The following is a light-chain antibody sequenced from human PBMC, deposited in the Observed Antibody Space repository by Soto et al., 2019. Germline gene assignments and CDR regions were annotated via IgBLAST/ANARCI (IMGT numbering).Light chain of an antibody. CDR2: STN. CDR1: TSNIGSNT. Sequence: QSVLTQPPSTSGTPGQRGTSSCSGSTSNIGSNTVNWYQHLPGTAPKLLISSTNRRPSRLPDRFSGSKSGTSASLAVSGLLSEDEAHYYCAAWDASRNGYVFGPGTTAPVL. V-gene: IGLV1-44*01. J-gene: IGLJ1*01. CDR3: AAWDASRNGYV.